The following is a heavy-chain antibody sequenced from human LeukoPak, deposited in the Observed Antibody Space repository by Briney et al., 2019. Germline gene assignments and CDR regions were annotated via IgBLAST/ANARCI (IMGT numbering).Heavy chain of an antibody. D-gene: IGHD3-22*01. J-gene: IGHJ6*02. Sequence: KPSETLSLTCTVSGGSISSGGYYWSWIRQHPGKGLEWFGYIYYSGSTYYNPSLKSRVTISVDTSKNQFSLKLSSVTAADTAVYYCAREPIQVYYDSSFLKPYYYYGMDVWGQGTTVTVSS. CDR1: GGSISSGGYY. CDR3: AREPIQVYYDSSFLKPYYYYGMDV. V-gene: IGHV4-31*03. CDR2: IYYSGST.